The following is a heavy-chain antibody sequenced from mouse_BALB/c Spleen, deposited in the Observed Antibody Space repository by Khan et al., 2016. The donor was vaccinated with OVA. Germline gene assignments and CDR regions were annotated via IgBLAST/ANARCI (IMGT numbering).Heavy chain of an antibody. CDR2: IWAGGST. CDR3: ARLEDI. CDR1: GVSLTSYG. D-gene: IGHD1-3*01. J-gene: IGHJ2*01. V-gene: IGHV2-9*02. Sequence: QVQLKESGPGLGAHSQSRSITCTVSGVSLTSYGVHRGRQPPGKGLEWLGVIWAGGSTNDNSALRSRLSISKDNSKSQVFLKMNSLQPDDTAMYYCARLEDIWGQGTTLTVSS.